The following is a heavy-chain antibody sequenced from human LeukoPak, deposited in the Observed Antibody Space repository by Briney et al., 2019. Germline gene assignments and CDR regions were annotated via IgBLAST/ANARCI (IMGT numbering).Heavy chain of an antibody. V-gene: IGHV4-4*07. J-gene: IGHJ4*02. CDR1: GGSINNYY. D-gene: IGHD6-19*01. CDR3: ARGSSGWYSIDY. Sequence: PSETLSLTCTVSGGSINNYYWSWIRQPAGKGLEWIGRIYSSGSTNYNPSLQSRVTMSVDTSKNQFSLKLSSVTAADTAVYYRARGSSGWYSIDYWGQGTLVTVSS. CDR2: IYSSGST.